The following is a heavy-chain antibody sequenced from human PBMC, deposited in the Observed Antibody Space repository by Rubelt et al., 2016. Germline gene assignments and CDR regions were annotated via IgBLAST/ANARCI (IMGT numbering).Heavy chain of an antibody. J-gene: IGHJ6*03. V-gene: IGHV4-39*07. CDR2: IYYSGST. Sequence: QLQLQESGPGLVKPSETLSLTCTVSGGSISSSSYYWGWIRQPPGKGLEWIGGIYYSGSTYYNPSLKSRGTISVDTSKNQVSLKLSSVTAADTAVYYCARAVSYYDSSGYGYYYYMDVWGKGTTVTVSS. CDR1: GGSISSSSYY. D-gene: IGHD3-22*01. CDR3: ARAVSYYDSSGYGYYYYMDV.